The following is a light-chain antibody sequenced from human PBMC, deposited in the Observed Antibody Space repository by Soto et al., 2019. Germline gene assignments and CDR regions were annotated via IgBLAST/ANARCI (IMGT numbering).Light chain of an antibody. CDR2: AAS. V-gene: IGKV1-39*01. Sequence: DIQMTQSPSTLSGSVGDRVTITCRASQTISSWLAWYQLKPGKAPKLLVYAASTLQTGVPSRFTGSGSGTDFTLTIISLQPEDYATYFCQQSYSMPYAFGPGTKVDIK. CDR3: QQSYSMPYA. J-gene: IGKJ2*01. CDR1: QTISSW.